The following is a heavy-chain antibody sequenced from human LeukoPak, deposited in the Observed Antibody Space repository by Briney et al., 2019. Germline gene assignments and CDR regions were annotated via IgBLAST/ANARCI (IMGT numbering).Heavy chain of an antibody. D-gene: IGHD1-26*01. CDR2: MNPNSGNT. CDR3: ARRAVGATTPFDY. CDR1: GYTFTSYD. V-gene: IGHV1-8*03. J-gene: IGHJ4*02. Sequence: ASVKVSCKASGYTFTSYDINWVRQATGQGLEWMGWMNPNSGNTGYAQKFQGRVTITRNTSISTAYMELSSLRSEDTAVYYCARRAVGATTPFDYWGQGTLVTVSS.